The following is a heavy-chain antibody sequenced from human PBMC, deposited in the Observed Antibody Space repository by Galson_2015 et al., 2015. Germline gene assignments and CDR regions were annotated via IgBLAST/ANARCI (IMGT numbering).Heavy chain of an antibody. CDR3: AKNWNFDS. V-gene: IGHV3-23*01. J-gene: IGHJ4*02. CDR1: GFTFNTYA. Sequence: SLRLSCAASGFTFNTYAMAWGRQAPGKGLECVSVITASGDNAYYADSVKDGFTISRDNSKNTLYLQMNSLRAEDTAIYYCAKNWNFDSWGQGALVTVSS. D-gene: IGHD3-3*01. CDR2: ITASGDNA.